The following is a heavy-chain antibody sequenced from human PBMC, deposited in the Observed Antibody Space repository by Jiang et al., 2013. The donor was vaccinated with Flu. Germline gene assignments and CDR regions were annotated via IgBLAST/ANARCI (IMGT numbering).Heavy chain of an antibody. Sequence: ISAYNGNTNYAQKLQGRVTMTTDTSTSTAYMELRSLRSDDTAVYYCARGGAGYSSSLGSYYYGMDVWGKGTTVTVSS. CDR2: ISAYNGNT. V-gene: IGHV1-18*01. CDR3: ARGGAGYSSSLGSYYYGMDV. D-gene: IGHD6-6*01. J-gene: IGHJ6*04.